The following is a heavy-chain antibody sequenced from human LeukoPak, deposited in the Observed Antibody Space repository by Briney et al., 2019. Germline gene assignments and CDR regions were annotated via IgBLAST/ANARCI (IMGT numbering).Heavy chain of an antibody. D-gene: IGHD5-12*01. CDR3: ARVEIVGLYYFDY. Sequence: SQTLSLTCTVSGGSISSGGYYWSWIRQHPGKGLEWIGYIYYSGSTYYNPSLKSRVTISVDKSKNQFSLKLSSVTAADTAVYYCARVEIVGLYYFDYWGQGTLVTVSS. V-gene: IGHV4-31*03. CDR2: IYYSGST. CDR1: GGSISSGGYY. J-gene: IGHJ4*02.